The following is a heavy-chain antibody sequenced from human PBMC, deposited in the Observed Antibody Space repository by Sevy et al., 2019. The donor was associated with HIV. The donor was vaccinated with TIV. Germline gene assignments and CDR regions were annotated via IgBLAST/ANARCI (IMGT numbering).Heavy chain of an antibody. Sequence: SETLSLTCAVSGGSINSFFWSWIRQSPGKGLEWIGYVYDSGNSEYNPSLRSRVTISVDTSKKQFSLKLSSVTAADTAVYYCVRGGGIYYDSRGFHPQYYFDSWGQRTLVTVSS. CDR3: VRGGGIYYDSRGFHPQYYFDS. CDR2: VYDSGNS. D-gene: IGHD3-22*01. V-gene: IGHV4-59*01. CDR1: GGSINSFF. J-gene: IGHJ4*02.